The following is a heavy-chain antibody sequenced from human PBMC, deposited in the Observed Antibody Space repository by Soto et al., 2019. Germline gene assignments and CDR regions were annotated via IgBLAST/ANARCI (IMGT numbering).Heavy chain of an antibody. CDR2: ISYDGSNK. D-gene: IGHD6-13*01. CDR3: AKVKRGSSWYSQQNYYYGMDV. J-gene: IGHJ6*02. Sequence: QVQLVESGGGVVQPGRSLRLSCAASGFTFSSYGMHWARQAPGKGLEWVAVISYDGSNKYYADSVKGRFTISRDNSKNTLYLQMNSLRAEDTAVYYCAKVKRGSSWYSQQNYYYGMDVWGQGTTVTVSS. CDR1: GFTFSSYG. V-gene: IGHV3-30*18.